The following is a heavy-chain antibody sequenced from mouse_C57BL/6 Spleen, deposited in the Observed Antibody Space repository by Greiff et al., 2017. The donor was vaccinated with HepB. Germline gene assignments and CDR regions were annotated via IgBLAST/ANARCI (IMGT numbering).Heavy chain of an antibody. CDR1: GFSFNTYA. D-gene: IGHD3-2*02. Sequence: EVQLVESGGGLVQPKGSLKLSCAASGFSFNTYAMNWVRQAPGKGLEWVARIRSKSNNYATYYADSVKDRFTISRDDSESMLYLQMNNLKTEDTAMYYCVRRDSSGYGWFAYWGQGTLVTVSA. CDR3: VRRDSSGYGWFAY. V-gene: IGHV10-1*01. J-gene: IGHJ3*01. CDR2: IRSKSNNYAT.